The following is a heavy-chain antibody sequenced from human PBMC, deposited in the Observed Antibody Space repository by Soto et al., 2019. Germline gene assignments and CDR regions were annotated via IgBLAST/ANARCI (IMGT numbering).Heavy chain of an antibody. V-gene: IGHV3-30*03. J-gene: IGHJ3*02. CDR2: ISYCSNE. CDR3: ALPPEAAGTFDSVDI. CDR1: GFTFSSFD. D-gene: IGHD6-13*01. Sequence: QVQLVESGGGVVQPGRSLRLSCATSGFTFSSFDMHWVRQAPGRGLEWLAVISYCSNEYYAPSVKGRFTISRDNFKNTLFLQMNSLRAEDTALYYCALPPEAAGTFDSVDIWGQGTMVTVSS.